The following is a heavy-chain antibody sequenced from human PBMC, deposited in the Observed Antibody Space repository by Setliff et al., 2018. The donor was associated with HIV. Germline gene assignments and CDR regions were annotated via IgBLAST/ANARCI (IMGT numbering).Heavy chain of an antibody. CDR2: IYYSGNT. CDR3: ATVLMGYTSGWYMFGP. CDR1: GGSISSYY. D-gene: IGHD6-19*01. J-gene: IGHJ5*02. V-gene: IGHV4-59*01. Sequence: TLSLTCTVSGGSISSYYWSWIRQPPGKGLEWIGYIYYSGNTNYNPSLKSRVTIAVDTSKNQFSLRLNSVTAADTAVYYCATVLMGYTSGWYMFGPWGQGTLVTVSS.